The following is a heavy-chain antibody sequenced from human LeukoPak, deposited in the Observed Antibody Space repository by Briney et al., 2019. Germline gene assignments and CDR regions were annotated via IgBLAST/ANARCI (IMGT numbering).Heavy chain of an antibody. CDR1: GGTFSSYA. J-gene: IGHJ6*03. CDR2: IIPIFGTA. V-gene: IGHV1-69*05. D-gene: IGHD3-3*01. CDR3: ARASPYYDFWSGYFHYYYYMDV. Sequence: ASVKVSCKASGGTFSSYAISWVRQAPGQGLEWMGRIIPIFGTANYAQKFQGRVTITTDESTSTAYMELSSLRSEDTAVYYCARASPYYDFWSGYFHYYYYMDVWGKGTTVTVSS.